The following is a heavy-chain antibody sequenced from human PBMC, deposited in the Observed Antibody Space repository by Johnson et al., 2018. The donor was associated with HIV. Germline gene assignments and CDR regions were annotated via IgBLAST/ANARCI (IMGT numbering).Heavy chain of an antibody. CDR2: IGTAGDT. Sequence: MLLVESGGGLVQPGGSLRLSCAASGFTFSSYDMHWVRQATGKGLEWVSAIGTAGDTYYPGSVKGRFTISRENAKNSLYLQMNSLRAEDTAVYYCASPPAYCGGDVCYAFDIWGQGTMVTVSS. CDR3: ASPPAYCGGDVCYAFDI. J-gene: IGHJ3*02. D-gene: IGHD2-21*02. V-gene: IGHV3-13*01. CDR1: GFTFSSYD.